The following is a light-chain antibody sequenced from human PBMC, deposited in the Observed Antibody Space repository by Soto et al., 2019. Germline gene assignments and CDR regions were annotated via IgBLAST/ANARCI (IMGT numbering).Light chain of an antibody. V-gene: IGLV2-14*03. CDR3: SSYTTSSTLYV. J-gene: IGLJ1*01. CDR2: DVT. CDR1: SSDVGAYNY. Sequence: QSALTQPASVSGSPGQSITISCTGPSSDVGAYNYVSWYQQYPGKAPKYIIYDVTNRPSGVSYRFSGSKSGNTASLTISGLQAEDKADYYCSSYTTSSTLYVFGTGTKVTVL.